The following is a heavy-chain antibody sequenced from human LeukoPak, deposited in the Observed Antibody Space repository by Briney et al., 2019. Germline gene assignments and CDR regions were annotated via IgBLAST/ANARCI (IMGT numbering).Heavy chain of an antibody. Sequence: GGSLRLSCAASGFTFSSYWMSWVRQAPGKGLEWVANIKQDGSEKYYVDSVKGRFTISRDNAWNSLYLQMNSLRADDTAVYYCASCSYYYGMDVWGQGTTVTVSS. CDR3: ASCSYYYGMDV. CDR2: IKQDGSEK. V-gene: IGHV3-7*01. D-gene: IGHD2-15*01. J-gene: IGHJ6*02. CDR1: GFTFSSYW.